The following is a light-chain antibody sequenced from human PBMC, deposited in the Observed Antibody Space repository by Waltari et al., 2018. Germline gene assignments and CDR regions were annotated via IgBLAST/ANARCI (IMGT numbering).Light chain of an antibody. CDR1: ELPRKY. CDR3: YSSDSTGRRV. V-gene: IGLV3-10*01. J-gene: IGLJ1*01. CDR2: EDT. Sequence: SYELTQTPSVSVSPGQTARITCSGPELPRKYAYWFQQKSGQAPRLVIYEDTKRPSGIPGRFSGSSSGTVATLTITGAQVDDEADYYCYSSDSTGRRVFGGGTTVVVL.